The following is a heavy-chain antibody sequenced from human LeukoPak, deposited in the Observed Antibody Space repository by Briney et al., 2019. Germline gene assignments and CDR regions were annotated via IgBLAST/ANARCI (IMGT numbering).Heavy chain of an antibody. CDR2: INPNSGGT. Sequence: EASVKVSCKASGYTFTGYYMHWVRQAPGQGLEWMGWINPNSGGTNYAQKFQGRVTMTRDTSISTAYMELSRLRSDDTAVYYCARALPAAIGDYNWFDPWGQGTLVTVSS. V-gene: IGHV1-2*02. CDR3: ARALPAAIGDYNWFDP. CDR1: GYTFTGYY. J-gene: IGHJ5*02. D-gene: IGHD2-2*02.